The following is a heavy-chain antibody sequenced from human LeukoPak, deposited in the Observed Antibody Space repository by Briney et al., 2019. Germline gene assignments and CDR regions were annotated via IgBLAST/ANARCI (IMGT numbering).Heavy chain of an antibody. CDR1: GGSISSGDYY. CDR3: ARGVEEPAAGTRWFDP. J-gene: IGHJ5*02. CDR2: LYYSGST. V-gene: IGHV4-30-4*08. Sequence: PSQTLSLTCTVSGGSISSGDYYWRWIRQPPGKGLEGIVYLYYSGSTYYNPSLKSRVTISVDTSKNQFSLKLSSVTAADTAVYYCARGVEEPAAGTRWFDPWGQGTLVTVSS. D-gene: IGHD6-13*01.